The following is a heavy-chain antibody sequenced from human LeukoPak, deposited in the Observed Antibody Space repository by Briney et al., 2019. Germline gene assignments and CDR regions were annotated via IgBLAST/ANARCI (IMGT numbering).Heavy chain of an antibody. Sequence: GGSLRLSCAASGFTFSSYWMHWVRQAPGKGLVWVSRINSDGSSTSYADSVKGRFTISRDNAKNTLYLQMNSLRAEDTAVYYCARTYHYDSSGYYFDYWGQGTLVTVSS. V-gene: IGHV3-74*01. CDR1: GFTFSSYW. CDR3: ARTYHYDSSGYYFDY. D-gene: IGHD3-22*01. J-gene: IGHJ4*02. CDR2: INSDGSST.